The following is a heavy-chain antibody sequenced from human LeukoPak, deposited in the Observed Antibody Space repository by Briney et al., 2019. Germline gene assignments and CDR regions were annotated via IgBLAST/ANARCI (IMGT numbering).Heavy chain of an antibody. V-gene: IGHV3-33*06. CDR2: IWYDGSNK. D-gene: IGHD4-17*01. Sequence: GRSLRLSCAASGFTFSSYGMHWVRQAPGKGLEWVAVIWYDGSNKYYADSVEGRFTISRDNSKNTLYLQMNSLRAEDTAVYYCAKDYTLSADYGDSPDYWGQGTLVTVSS. CDR3: AKDYTLSADYGDSPDY. CDR1: GFTFSSYG. J-gene: IGHJ4*02.